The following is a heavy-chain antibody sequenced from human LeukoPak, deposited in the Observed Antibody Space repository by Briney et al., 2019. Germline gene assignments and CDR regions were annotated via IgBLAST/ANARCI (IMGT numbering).Heavy chain of an antibody. V-gene: IGHV1-2*02. CDR2: INPNSGDT. CDR3: ARCHDSSGFYLPFDY. D-gene: IGHD3-22*01. CDR1: GHTFTGYY. J-gene: IGHJ4*02. Sequence: ASVKVSCKASGHTFTGYYMNWVRQAPGQGLEWMGWINPNSGDTNYAQKFQGRVTMTRDTSMSTAHMELSGLNSDDTAVYYCARCHDSSGFYLPFDYWGQVTLVTVSS.